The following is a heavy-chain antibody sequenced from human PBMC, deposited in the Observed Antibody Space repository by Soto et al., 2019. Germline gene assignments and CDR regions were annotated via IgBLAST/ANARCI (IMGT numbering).Heavy chain of an antibody. J-gene: IGHJ5*02. D-gene: IGHD2-2*01. CDR3: ARGLVVPAATYDLNWFDP. CDR1: GGSFSGYY. CDR2: INHSGST. V-gene: IGHV4-34*01. Sequence: PSETLSLTCAVSGGSFSGYYWSWIRQPPGKGLEWIGEINHSGSTNYNPSLKSRVTISVDTSKNQFSLKLSSVTAADTAVYYCARGLVVPAATYDLNWFDPWGQGTLVTVSS.